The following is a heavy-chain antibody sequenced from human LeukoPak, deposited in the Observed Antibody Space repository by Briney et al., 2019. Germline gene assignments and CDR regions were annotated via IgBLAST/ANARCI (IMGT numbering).Heavy chain of an antibody. CDR2: INSDGSST. Sequence: GGSLRLSCAASGFTFSSYWMHWVRQAPGKGLVWVSRINSDGSSTSYADSVKGRFTISRDNAKNTLFLQMNSLRAEDTAVYDCAALPSMKQEGRWGQGTLVSVSS. CDR1: GFTFSSYW. J-gene: IGHJ4*02. V-gene: IGHV3-74*01. CDR3: AALPSMKQEGR. D-gene: IGHD2/OR15-2a*01.